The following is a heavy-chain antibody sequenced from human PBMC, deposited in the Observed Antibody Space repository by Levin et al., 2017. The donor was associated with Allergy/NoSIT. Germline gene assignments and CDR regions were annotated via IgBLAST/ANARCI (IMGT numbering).Heavy chain of an antibody. CDR2: ISYDGSQK. J-gene: IGHJ4*02. CDR3: AKDSHDYASWRHYNVGTFDN. Sequence: GGSLRLSCAASGFTFSSYAINWVRQAPGKGLEWVAVISYDGSQKYYADSVKGRFTISRDNSKDTLYLQMNSLRVEDAAVYYCAKDSHDYASWRHYNVGTFDNWGQGTLVTVSS. CDR1: GFTFSSYA. D-gene: IGHD3-10*01. V-gene: IGHV3-30*18.